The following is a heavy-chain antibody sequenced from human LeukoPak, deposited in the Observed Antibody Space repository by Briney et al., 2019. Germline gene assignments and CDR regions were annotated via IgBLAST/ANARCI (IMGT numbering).Heavy chain of an antibody. CDR1: SGSISSSSNY. CDR3: ARLGIAARPFDY. CDR2: IYYSGST. Sequence: SETLSLTCTVSSGSISSSSNYWGWIRQPPGKGLEWIGSIYYSGSTYYNPSLKSRVTISVDTSKNQFSLKLSSVTAADTAVYYCARLGIAARPFDYWGQGTLVTVSS. J-gene: IGHJ4*02. D-gene: IGHD6-6*01. V-gene: IGHV4-39*01.